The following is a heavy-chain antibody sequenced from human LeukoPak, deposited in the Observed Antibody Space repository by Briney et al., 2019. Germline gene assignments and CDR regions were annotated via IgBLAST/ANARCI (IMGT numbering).Heavy chain of an antibody. CDR1: GGSMSCSRYY. CDR2: IYYSGST. D-gene: IGHD6-13*01. Sequence: SETLSLTCTVSGGSMSCSRYYWGWIRQPPGKGLEWIVSIYYSGSTYYNPYLKSRVTISVDTSKNQLSLKLSAVTAADTAVYYCARWAWQQLEWGQGTMVTVS. J-gene: IGHJ3*01. CDR3: ARWAWQQLE. V-gene: IGHV4-39*01.